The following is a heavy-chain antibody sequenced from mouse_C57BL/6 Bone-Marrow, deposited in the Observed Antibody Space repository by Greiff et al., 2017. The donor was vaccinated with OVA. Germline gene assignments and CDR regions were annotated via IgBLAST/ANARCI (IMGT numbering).Heavy chain of an antibody. V-gene: IGHV1-76*01. Sequence: QVQLQQSGAELVRPGASVKLSCKASGYTFTDYYINWVKQRPGQGIEWIARIYPGSGNTYYNEKFKGKATLTAEKSSSTAYMQLSSLTSEDSAVYFCARGIYYDYDRGYYAMDYWGQGTAVTVSS. CDR3: ARGIYYDYDRGYYAMDY. J-gene: IGHJ4*01. CDR1: GYTFTDYY. CDR2: IYPGSGNT. D-gene: IGHD2-4*01.